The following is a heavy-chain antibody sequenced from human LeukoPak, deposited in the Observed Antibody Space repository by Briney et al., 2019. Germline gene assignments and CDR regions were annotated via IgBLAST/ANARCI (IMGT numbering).Heavy chain of an antibody. CDR3: AKDLPPSYDSSGTFDP. Sequence: GGSLRLSCAASGFTFDDYAMHWVRQAPGKGLEWVSGISWNSGSIGYADSVKGRFTISRDNARNSLHLQMISLRAEDTALYYCAKDLPPSYDSSGTFDPWGQGTLVTVSS. D-gene: IGHD3-22*01. CDR2: ISWNSGSI. J-gene: IGHJ5*02. CDR1: GFTFDDYA. V-gene: IGHV3-9*01.